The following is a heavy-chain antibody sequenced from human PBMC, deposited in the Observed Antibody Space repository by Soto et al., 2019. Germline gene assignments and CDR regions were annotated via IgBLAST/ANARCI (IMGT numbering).Heavy chain of an antibody. D-gene: IGHD2-21*02. Sequence: GGSLRFSCAASGFTFSSYGMHWVRQAPGKGLEWVAVIWYDGSNKYYADSVKGRFTISRDNSKNTLYLQMNSLRAEDTAVYYCARVYCGGDCYSPNYYYYYGMDVWGQGTTVTVSS. CDR3: ARVYCGGDCYSPNYYYYYGMDV. V-gene: IGHV3-33*01. J-gene: IGHJ6*02. CDR2: IWYDGSNK. CDR1: GFTFSSYG.